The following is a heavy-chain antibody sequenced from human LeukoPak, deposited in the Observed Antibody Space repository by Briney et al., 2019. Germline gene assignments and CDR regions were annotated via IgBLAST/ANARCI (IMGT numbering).Heavy chain of an antibody. CDR1: GFNFSDYF. V-gene: IGHV3-11*01. Sequence: PGGSLRLSCAASGFNFSDYFMSWIRQSPGKGLQWLAYISKTGRGIEYAEPVRGRFTISRDNAKNSVFLQMDSLRPEDTAMYCATVRYSTIWSFEFDNWGQGALVTVSS. CDR3: TVRYSTIWSFEFDN. J-gene: IGHJ4*02. D-gene: IGHD5-12*01. CDR2: ISKTGRGI.